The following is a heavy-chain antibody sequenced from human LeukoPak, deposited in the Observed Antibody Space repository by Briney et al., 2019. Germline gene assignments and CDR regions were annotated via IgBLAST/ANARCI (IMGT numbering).Heavy chain of an antibody. CDR1: GGSITSSHW. CDR2: VYHSGST. CDR3: ARARPWVDY. D-gene: IGHD6-6*01. J-gene: IGHJ4*02. Sequence: SETLSLTCAVSGGSITSSHWWTWVRQAPGQGLEWIGEVYHSGSTNYNPSLKSRVTISIDNTKSHFFLKLSSLTAADTAVYYCARARPWVDYWGQGILVTVSS. V-gene: IGHV4-4*02.